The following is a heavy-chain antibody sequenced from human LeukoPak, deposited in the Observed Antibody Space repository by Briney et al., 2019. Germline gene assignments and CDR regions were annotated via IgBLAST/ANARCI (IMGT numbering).Heavy chain of an antibody. CDR1: GGSISSYY. CDR3: ARVEVGNNWFDP. D-gene: IGHD2-2*01. CDR2: VYYSGST. Sequence: SETLSLTCTVSGGSISSYYWSWIRQPPGKGLEWIGYVYYSGSTYYNPSLKSRITISLDTSKNQFSLKLSSVTAADTAVYYCARVEVGNNWFDPWGQGTLVTVSS. J-gene: IGHJ5*02. V-gene: IGHV4-59*08.